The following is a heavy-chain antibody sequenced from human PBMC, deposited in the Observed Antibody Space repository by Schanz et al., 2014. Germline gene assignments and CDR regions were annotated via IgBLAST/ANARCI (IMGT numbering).Heavy chain of an antibody. CDR3: ARDLTVDTGYVVHYDYYGMDV. V-gene: IGHV1-3*01. J-gene: IGHJ6*02. CDR1: GYTFTSYS. D-gene: IGHD5-12*01. CDR2: INVGNGNM. Sequence: QVQLVQSGAEVKKPGASVKVSCKASGYTFTSYSIHWVRQAPGQGLEWMGWINVGNGNMKYSQKLQGRVTITRDTSASTAYRELTSLRSEDTAVYCWARDLTVDTGYVVHYDYYGMDVWGQGTTVTVSS.